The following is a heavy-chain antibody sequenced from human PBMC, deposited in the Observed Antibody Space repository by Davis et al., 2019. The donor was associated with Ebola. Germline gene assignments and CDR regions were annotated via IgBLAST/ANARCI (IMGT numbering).Heavy chain of an antibody. V-gene: IGHV1-24*01. CDR1: GYSFTTYG. CDR2: FHPEDADT. Sequence: ASVKVSCKASGYSFTTYGITWVRQAPGKGLEWMGGFHPEDADTIYAQKFQGRITMTEDTSSDTAFMELSSLRSEDTAVYYCATITGPYGMDVWGQGTTVTVSS. J-gene: IGHJ6*02. CDR3: ATITGPYGMDV. D-gene: IGHD2-8*02.